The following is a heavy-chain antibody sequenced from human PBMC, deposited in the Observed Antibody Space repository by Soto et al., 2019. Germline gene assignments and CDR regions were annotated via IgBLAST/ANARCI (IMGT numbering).Heavy chain of an antibody. CDR3: AKIGERSWFDS. D-gene: IGHD3-10*01. Sequence: QVQLVQSGAAVKKPGSSVKVSCKASGGTFSSSAISWVRQYPGQGLEWLGGIVPMFGTADIAQKFQGRVTITAEESMTTGYMEVGSLRSEGTATYYCAKIGERSWFDSWGQGTLVNVSS. V-gene: IGHV1-69*01. J-gene: IGHJ5*01. CDR1: GGTFSSSA. CDR2: IVPMFGTA.